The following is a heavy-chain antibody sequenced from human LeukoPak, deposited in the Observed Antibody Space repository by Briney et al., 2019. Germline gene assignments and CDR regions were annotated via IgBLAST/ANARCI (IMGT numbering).Heavy chain of an antibody. CDR2: ISSNGGST. J-gene: IGHJ3*02. D-gene: IGHD3-10*01. V-gene: IGHV3-64*01. CDR1: GFTFSSYA. CDR3: ARSERITMVRGGPDI. Sequence: GGSLRLSCAASGFTFSSYAMHWVRQAPGKGLEYVSAISSNGGSTYYANSVKGRFTISRDNSKNTLYLQMGSLRAEDMAVYCCARSERITMVRGGPDIWGQGTMVTVSS.